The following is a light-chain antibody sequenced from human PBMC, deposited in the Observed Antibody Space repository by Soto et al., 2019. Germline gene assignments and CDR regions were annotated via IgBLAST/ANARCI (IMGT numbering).Light chain of an antibody. CDR3: AAWDDGLNGWV. J-gene: IGLJ3*02. CDR2: GNN. CDR1: SPNIGINT. V-gene: IGLV1-44*01. Sequence: QSVLTQSPSASGTPGQRVTISCSGSSPNIGINTVNWYQQLPATAPKLLIYGNNQRPSGVPDRFSGSKSGTSASLAISGLQSEDEADYYCAAWDDGLNGWVFGGGTKLTVL.